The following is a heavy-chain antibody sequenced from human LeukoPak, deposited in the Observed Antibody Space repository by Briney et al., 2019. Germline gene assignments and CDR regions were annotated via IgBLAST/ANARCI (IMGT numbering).Heavy chain of an antibody. D-gene: IGHD3-3*02. CDR2: IYYRGST. Sequence: SETLSLTCTVSGGSISSSSYYWGWVRQPPGKGLEWIGSIYYRGSTYYNPSLKSRVTISVDTSKNQFSLKLSSVAAADTAVYYCARRGSLAVVNDAFDIWGQGTMVTVSS. CDR3: ARRGSLAVVNDAFDI. J-gene: IGHJ3*02. CDR1: GGSISSSSYY. V-gene: IGHV4-39*01.